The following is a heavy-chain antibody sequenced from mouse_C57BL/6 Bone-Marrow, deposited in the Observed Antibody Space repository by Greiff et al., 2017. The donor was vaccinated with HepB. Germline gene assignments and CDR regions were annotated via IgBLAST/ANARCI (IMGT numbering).Heavy chain of an antibody. Sequence: EVKVVESGEGLVKPGGSLKLSCAASGFTFSSYAMSWVRQTPEKRLEWVAYISSGGDYIYYADTVKGRFTISRDNARNTLYLQMSSLKSEDTAMYYCTRDPYYYGSSYAWFAYWGQGTLVTVSA. D-gene: IGHD1-1*01. J-gene: IGHJ3*01. CDR1: GFTFSSYA. CDR2: ISSGGDYI. V-gene: IGHV5-9-1*02. CDR3: TRDPYYYGSSYAWFAY.